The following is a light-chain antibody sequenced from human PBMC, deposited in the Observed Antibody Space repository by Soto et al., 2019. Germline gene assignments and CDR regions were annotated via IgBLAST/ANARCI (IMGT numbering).Light chain of an antibody. Sequence: QSALTQPASVSGSPGQSITISCTGTNSDVGSYNYVSWHQQHPRKAPKLMIYNVYDRPSGISNRFSGSKSGNTASLIISGLQGEDEADYYCSSYTISRTYVFGTGTKLTVL. V-gene: IGLV2-14*03. CDR1: NSDVGSYNY. CDR2: NVY. J-gene: IGLJ1*01. CDR3: SSYTISRTYV.